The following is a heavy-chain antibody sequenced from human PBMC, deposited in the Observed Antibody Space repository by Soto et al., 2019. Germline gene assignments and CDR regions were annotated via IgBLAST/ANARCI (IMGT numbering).Heavy chain of an antibody. D-gene: IGHD2-15*01. J-gene: IGHJ4*02. CDR3: AGASSRVSSVVAAY. V-gene: IGHV1-46*01. CDR2: INPGPNSA. Sequence: ASVKVSWKASNDSLSSHFIHWVRQAPGEGLEWMGTINPGPNSASYSKEFQGRLTLTSDMPSRTVYMQLSNLRSDDTAVYYCAGASSRVSSVVAAYWGQGTLVTVSS. CDR1: NDSLSSHF.